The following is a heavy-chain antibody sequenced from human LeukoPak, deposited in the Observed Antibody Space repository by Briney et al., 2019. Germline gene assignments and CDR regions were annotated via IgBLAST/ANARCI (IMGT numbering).Heavy chain of an antibody. CDR1: GYTFTSYD. D-gene: IGHD6-13*01. J-gene: IGHJ1*01. V-gene: IGHV1-8*03. CDR2: MNPNSGNT. CDR3: ARGPRPIAAAGTGYFQH. Sequence: ASVKVSCKASGYTFTSYDINWVRQATGQGLEWMGWMNPNSGNTGYAQKFQGRVTITRNTSISTAYMELSSLRSEDTAVYYCARGPRPIAAAGTGYFQHWGQGTLVTVSS.